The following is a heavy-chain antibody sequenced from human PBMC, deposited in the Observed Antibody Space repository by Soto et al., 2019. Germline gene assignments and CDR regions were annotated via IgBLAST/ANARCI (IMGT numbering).Heavy chain of an antibody. CDR3: VRAGYCSSSSCYPLDY. CDR2: IWYDGSNQ. D-gene: IGHD2-2*01. V-gene: IGHV3-33*01. CDR1: GFSFSSHG. Sequence: PGGSLRLSCAASGFSFSSHGTHWVRQAPGKGLEWVAVIWYDGSNQYYTDSVKGRFTISRDNFKNTLYLQMDSLRVDDTAVYYCVRAGYCSSSSCYPLDYWGQGTLVTVSS. J-gene: IGHJ4*02.